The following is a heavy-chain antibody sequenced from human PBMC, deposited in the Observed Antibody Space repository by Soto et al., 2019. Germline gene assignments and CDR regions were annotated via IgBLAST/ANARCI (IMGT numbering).Heavy chain of an antibody. CDR3: ARATVNSYGYYYGMDV. V-gene: IGHV1-69*13. Sequence: SSVKVSCKASGGTFSSYAISWVRQAPGQGLEWMGGIIPIFGTANCAQKFQGRVTITADESTSTAYMELSSLRSEDTAVYYCARATVNSYGYYYGMDVWGQGTTVTVSS. D-gene: IGHD5-18*01. CDR1: GGTFSSYA. CDR2: IIPIFGTA. J-gene: IGHJ6*02.